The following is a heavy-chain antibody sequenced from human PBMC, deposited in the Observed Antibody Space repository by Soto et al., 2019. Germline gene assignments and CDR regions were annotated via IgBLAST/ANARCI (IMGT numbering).Heavy chain of an antibody. CDR1: GYSFTHYG. D-gene: IGHD5-18*01. CDR3: AREQPFDRNYYSGIDV. Sequence: QVQLVQSGAEVKKPGASVKVSCKASGYSFTHYGISWVRQAPGQGLEWMGWISTYNGNTYYAQNVQGRVTITTDTSTSTAYMELRSLRSDDTAVYYCAREQPFDRNYYSGIDVWGQGTTVTVSS. V-gene: IGHV1-18*01. CDR2: ISTYNGNT. J-gene: IGHJ6*02.